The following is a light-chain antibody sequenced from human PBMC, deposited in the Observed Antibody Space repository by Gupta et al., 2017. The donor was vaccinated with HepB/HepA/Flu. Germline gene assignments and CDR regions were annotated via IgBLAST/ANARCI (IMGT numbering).Light chain of an antibody. J-gene: IGKJ4*01. Sequence: EIVLTQSPATLSLSPGERATLSCRARQSVRSYLAWYQQKSGQAPRLLIYEASNRATGIPARFSGSGSGTDFTLTISSLEPEDFAVYYCHHRINWPLTFGGGTKVEIK. CDR2: EAS. CDR3: HHRINWPLT. CDR1: QSVRSY. V-gene: IGKV3-11*01.